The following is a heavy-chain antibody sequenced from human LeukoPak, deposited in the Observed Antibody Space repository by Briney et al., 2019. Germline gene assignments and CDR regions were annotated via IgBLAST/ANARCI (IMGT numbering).Heavy chain of an antibody. CDR1: GFTFRNYG. CDR3: AKGLHYNILTGYRRNYYFDY. V-gene: IGHV3-30*18. J-gene: IGHJ4*02. Sequence: GRSLRLSCEVSGFTFRNYGMNWVRQAPGKGLEWVAVISYDGINEYYVDSVKGRFTISRDNSKNTLYLQVNSLRAEDTAVYYCAKGLHYNILTGYRRNYYFDYWGQGTLVTVSS. D-gene: IGHD3-9*01. CDR2: ISYDGINE.